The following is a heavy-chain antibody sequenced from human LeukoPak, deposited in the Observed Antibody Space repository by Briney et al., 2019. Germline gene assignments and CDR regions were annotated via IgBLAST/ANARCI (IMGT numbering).Heavy chain of an antibody. CDR3: ARKSSLGMTTVVTPETDAFDI. V-gene: IGHV7-4-1*02. CDR2: INTNTGNP. Sequence: GASVKVSCKASGYTFTSYAMNWVRQAPGQGLEWMGWINTNTGNPTYAQGFTGRFVFSLDASVSTAYLQISSLKAEDTAVYYCARKSSLGMTTVVTPETDAFDIWGQGTMVTVSS. CDR1: GYTFTSYA. J-gene: IGHJ3*02. D-gene: IGHD4-23*01.